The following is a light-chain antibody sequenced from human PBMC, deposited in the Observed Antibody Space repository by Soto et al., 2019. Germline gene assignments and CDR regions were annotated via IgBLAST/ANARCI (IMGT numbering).Light chain of an antibody. CDR2: WAS. CDR3: QQYFNTPRT. Sequence: DIVMTQSPESLAVSLGESATISCKSSQSVFHSSNNKNYLAWYQQKPGQPPKLLITWASTRESGVPGRFSGSGSGTDFTLTISGLQAEDVAVYYCQQYFNTPRTFGGGTKVDIK. V-gene: IGKV4-1*01. J-gene: IGKJ4*01. CDR1: QSVFHSSNNKNY.